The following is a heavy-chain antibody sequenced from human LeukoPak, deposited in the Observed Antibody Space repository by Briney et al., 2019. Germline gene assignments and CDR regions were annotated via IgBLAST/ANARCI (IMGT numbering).Heavy chain of an antibody. CDR1: GGTFSSYT. Sequence: ASVKVSCKASGGTFSSYTISWVRQAPGQGLEWMGRIIPILGIANYAQKFQGRVTITADKSTSTAYMELSSLRSEDTAVYYCARGMGSTSCDYWGQGTLVTVSS. D-gene: IGHD2-2*01. CDR3: ARGMGSTSCDY. CDR2: IIPILGIA. J-gene: IGHJ4*02. V-gene: IGHV1-69*02.